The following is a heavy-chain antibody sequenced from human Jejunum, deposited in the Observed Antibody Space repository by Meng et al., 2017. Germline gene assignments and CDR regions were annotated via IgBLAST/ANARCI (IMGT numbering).Heavy chain of an antibody. CDR3: ARPLGYNGVNLGFFQH. CDR1: GASIGGYF. CDR2: VNRKGTT. V-gene: IGHV4-34*01. Sequence: QVQLQQGGAGQLKPSETLSLTCAVYGASIGGYFWSWIRQTPGKEPEWIGEVNRKGTTNYNPSLEGRVSISVDTSKNQFSLTLNSVTAADTAVYYCARPLGYNGVNLGFFQHWGQGTLVTVSS. D-gene: IGHD5-12*01. J-gene: IGHJ1*01.